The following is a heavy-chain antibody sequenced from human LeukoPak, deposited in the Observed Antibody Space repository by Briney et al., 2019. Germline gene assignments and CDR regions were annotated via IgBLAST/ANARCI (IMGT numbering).Heavy chain of an antibody. CDR3: ARHANPSGRIQPSSSWYRDAFDI. V-gene: IGHV4-4*09. J-gene: IGHJ3*02. Sequence: SDTLSLTCTVSGGSLSSDYWSWVREPPGQGLEGSGYIYTSGRTNYNPSLKSRLTISVDPSKSQFSLTLRSVTAADTAVYYCARHANPSGRIQPSSSWYRDAFDIWGQGTMVTVPS. CDR1: GGSLSSDY. CDR2: IYTSGRT. D-gene: IGHD6-13*01.